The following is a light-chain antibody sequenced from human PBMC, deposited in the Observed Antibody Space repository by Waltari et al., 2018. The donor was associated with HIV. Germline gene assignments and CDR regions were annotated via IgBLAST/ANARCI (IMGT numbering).Light chain of an antibody. V-gene: IGKV3-20*01. CDR2: AAS. CDR1: QSVSSNY. CDR3: QQYGSSPLYT. J-gene: IGKJ2*01. Sequence: EIVVTQSPGTLSLSPGERATPSCRASQSVSSNYLAWYQQKPGQAPRLLIYAASRKATDIPDRFSGSGSGTDFILTISRLEPEDFAVYYCQQYGSSPLYTFGQGTTLEIK.